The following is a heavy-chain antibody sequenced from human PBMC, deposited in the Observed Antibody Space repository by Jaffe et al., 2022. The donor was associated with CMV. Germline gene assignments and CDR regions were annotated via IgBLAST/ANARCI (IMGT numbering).Heavy chain of an antibody. V-gene: IGHV3-9*01. J-gene: IGHJ3*02. D-gene: IGHD5-18*01. CDR3: AKDGTAMVTDDAFDI. CDR1: GFTFDDYA. CDR2: ISWNSGSI. Sequence: EVQLVESGGGLVQPGRSLRLSCAASGFTFDDYAMHWVRQAPGKGLEWVSGISWNSGSIGYADSVKGRFTISRDNAKNSLYLQMNSLRAEDTALYYCAKDGTAMVTDDAFDIWGQGTMVTVSS.